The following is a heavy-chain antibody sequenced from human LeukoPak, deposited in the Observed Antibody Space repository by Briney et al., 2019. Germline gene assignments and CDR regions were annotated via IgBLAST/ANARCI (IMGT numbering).Heavy chain of an antibody. V-gene: IGHV3-21*01. Sequence: GESLRLSCAASGFTFSSCSMNWVRQAPGKWLEWVSSITPSSSYIYYADSVKGRFTISRDNAKYSLHLQMNSLRVEDTAVYYCASSSGRYIDWGQGTLVTVSS. CDR2: ITPSSSYI. J-gene: IGHJ4*02. CDR1: GFTFSSCS. CDR3: ASSSGRYID. D-gene: IGHD6-19*01.